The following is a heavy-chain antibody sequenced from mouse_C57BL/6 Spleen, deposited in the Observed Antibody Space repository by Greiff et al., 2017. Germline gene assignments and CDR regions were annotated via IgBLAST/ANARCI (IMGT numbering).Heavy chain of an antibody. CDR1: GYTFTDYE. V-gene: IGHV1-15*01. CDR2: IDPETGGT. D-gene: IGHD2-3*01. J-gene: IGHJ2*01. CDR3: TRSEDGYYRYYFDY. Sequence: HLHPSWSSLVSPGASVPLSCKASGYTFTDYEMHWVKQTPVHGLEWIGAIDPETGGTAYNQKFKGKAILTADKSSSTAYMELRSLTSEDSAVYYCTRSEDGYYRYYFDYWGQGTTLTVSS.